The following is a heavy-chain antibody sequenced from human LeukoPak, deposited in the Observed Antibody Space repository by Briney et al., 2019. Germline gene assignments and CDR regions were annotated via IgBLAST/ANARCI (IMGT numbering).Heavy chain of an antibody. J-gene: IGHJ5*02. Sequence: ASVKVSCKASGGTFSSYAISWVRQAPEQGLEWMGGIIPIFGTANYAQKFQGRVTITTDESTSTAYVELSSLRSEDTAVYYCARGGPWARGYCSSTSCYNWFDPWGQGTLVTVSS. D-gene: IGHD2-2*01. V-gene: IGHV1-69*05. CDR2: IIPIFGTA. CDR3: ARGGPWARGYCSSTSCYNWFDP. CDR1: GGTFSSYA.